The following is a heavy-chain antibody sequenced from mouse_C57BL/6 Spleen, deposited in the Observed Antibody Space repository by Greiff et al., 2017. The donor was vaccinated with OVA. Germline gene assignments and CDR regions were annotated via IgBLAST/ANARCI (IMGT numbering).Heavy chain of an antibody. D-gene: IGHD4-1*01. CDR1: GYTFTSYW. CDR3: ARGRLANWDYFDY. CDR2: LHPSDSDT. V-gene: IGHV1-74*01. Sequence: QVQLQQPGAELVKPGASVKVSCKASGYTFTSYWMHWVKQRPGQGLEWIGRLHPSDSDTNYNQKFKGKATLTVDKSSSTAYMQLSSLTSEDSAVYYCARGRLANWDYFDYWGQGTTLTVSS. J-gene: IGHJ2*01.